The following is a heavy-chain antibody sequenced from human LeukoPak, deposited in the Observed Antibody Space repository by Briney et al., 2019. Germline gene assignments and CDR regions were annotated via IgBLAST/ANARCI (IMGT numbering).Heavy chain of an antibody. CDR3: ARDGGCGGGCSNWFDP. J-gene: IGHJ5*02. CDR2: ISTYNSHT. Sequence: ASVKVSFKASGYTFSSYGISWVRQAPGQGLEWMGWISTYNSHTKYAHKLQGRLTLTTDTSTSTAYMELKRLISDDTAVYYCARDGGCGGGCSNWFDPWGQGTLVTVSS. V-gene: IGHV1-18*01. CDR1: GYTFSSYG. D-gene: IGHD2-21*02.